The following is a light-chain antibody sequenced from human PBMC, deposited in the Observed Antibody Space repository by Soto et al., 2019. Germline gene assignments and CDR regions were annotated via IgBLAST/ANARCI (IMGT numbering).Light chain of an antibody. Sequence: SYELTQPPSVSVAPGQTATITCGGDDLVTKSVHWYQQKPGQAPVLVVHDDADRPSGIPERFSGSKSGDTATLTISRAEAGEEADYHCQVWDSRGDWRVFGGGTKVTVL. CDR3: QVWDSRGDWRV. V-gene: IGLV3-21*02. CDR1: DLVTKS. CDR2: DDA. J-gene: IGLJ3*02.